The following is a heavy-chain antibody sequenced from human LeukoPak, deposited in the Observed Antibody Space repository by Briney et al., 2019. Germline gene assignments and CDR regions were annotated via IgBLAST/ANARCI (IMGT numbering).Heavy chain of an antibody. Sequence: GESLKISCKGSGYSFTSYWIGWVRQMPGKGLEWMGIIYPGDSDTRYSPSFQGQVTITADKSISTAYLQRSSLKASDTAMYYCARRVKEAVAGPYWYFDLWGRGTLVTVSS. V-gene: IGHV5-51*01. D-gene: IGHD6-19*01. J-gene: IGHJ2*01. CDR2: IYPGDSDT. CDR3: ARRVKEAVAGPYWYFDL. CDR1: GYSFTSYW.